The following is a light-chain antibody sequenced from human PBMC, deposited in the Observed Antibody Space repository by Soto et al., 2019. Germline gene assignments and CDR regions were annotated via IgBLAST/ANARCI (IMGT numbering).Light chain of an antibody. J-gene: IGLJ2*01. CDR1: SSDVGSYNY. Sequence: QSALTQPPSASGSPGQSVTISCTGTSSDVGSYNYVSWYQQYPGKAPKLMIYEVSKRPSGVPDRFSGSKSGNTASLTVSGLQTEDEADYYCCSYAGSTNLVFGGGTKLTVL. V-gene: IGLV2-8*01. CDR2: EVS. CDR3: CSYAGSTNLV.